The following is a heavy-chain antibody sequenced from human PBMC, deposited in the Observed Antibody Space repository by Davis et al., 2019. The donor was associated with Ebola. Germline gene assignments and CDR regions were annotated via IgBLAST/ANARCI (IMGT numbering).Heavy chain of an antibody. Sequence: GGSLRLSCKGSGYDFTTFWIAWVRQVPGKGPAWMGIVYPGDSDTRYGSSFQGQVTISADKYINTAYLHWRSLKASDSAIYYCARAAVTGVGDPYNYWGQGTLVTVSS. D-gene: IGHD2-21*02. J-gene: IGHJ4*02. V-gene: IGHV5-51*01. CDR3: ARAAVTGVGDPYNY. CDR2: VYPGDSDT. CDR1: GYDFTTFW.